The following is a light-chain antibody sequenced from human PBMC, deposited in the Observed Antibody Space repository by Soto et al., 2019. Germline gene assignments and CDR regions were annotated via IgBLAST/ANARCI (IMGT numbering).Light chain of an antibody. Sequence: QSALTQPASVSGSPGQASTISCTGTSSYVGGYNYVSWYQQHPGKDPKLMIYDVSNRPSGVSNRFSGSKSGNTASLTISGLQAEDEADYYCSSYTSSRGVFETGTKLTVL. CDR1: SSYVGGYNY. V-gene: IGLV2-14*01. J-gene: IGLJ1*01. CDR2: DVS. CDR3: SSYTSSRGV.